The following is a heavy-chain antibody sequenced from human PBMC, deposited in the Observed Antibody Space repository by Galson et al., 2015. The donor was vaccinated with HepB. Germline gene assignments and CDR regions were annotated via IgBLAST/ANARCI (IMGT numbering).Heavy chain of an antibody. J-gene: IGHJ4*02. D-gene: IGHD3-22*01. CDR2: ISYDGSNK. CDR1: GFTFSSYA. CDR3: AREEGRYYDSSGYYPYYFDY. Sequence: SLRLSCAASGFTFSSYAMHWVRQAPGKGLEWVAVISYDGSNKYYADSVKGRFTISRDNSKNTLYLQMNSLRAEDTAVYYCAREEGRYYDSSGYYPYYFDYWGQGTLVTVSS. V-gene: IGHV3-30*04.